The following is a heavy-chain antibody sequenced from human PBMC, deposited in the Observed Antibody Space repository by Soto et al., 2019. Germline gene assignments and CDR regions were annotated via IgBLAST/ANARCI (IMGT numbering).Heavy chain of an antibody. D-gene: IGHD6-25*01. CDR1: GYTFTGYY. Sequence: ASVKVSFKASGYTFTGYYMHWVRQAPGQGLEWMGWINPNSGGTNYAQKFQGRVIMTRDTSNSTAYMELSRLRSDDTAVYYCAAADGYYYSGMDVWGQGTTVTVSS. CDR3: AAADGYYYSGMDV. CDR2: INPNSGGT. J-gene: IGHJ6*02. V-gene: IGHV1-2*02.